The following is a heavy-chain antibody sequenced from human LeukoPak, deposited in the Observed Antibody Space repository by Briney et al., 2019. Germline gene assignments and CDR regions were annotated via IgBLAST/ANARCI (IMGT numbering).Heavy chain of an antibody. V-gene: IGHV3-48*01. D-gene: IGHD5-12*01. CDR2: ISYVSGAR. CDR1: RDTLSSYS. CDR3: VGERDGGYDSTHAEC. J-gene: IGHJ4*02. Sequence: GGSLRLSCAASRDTLSSYSMNWVRQAPGKGLEWLSYISYVSGARYYAESVKGRFTISRDDAKSSVYLEMNSLRAEDTAVYFCVGERDGGYDSTHAECWGQGTLVTVSS.